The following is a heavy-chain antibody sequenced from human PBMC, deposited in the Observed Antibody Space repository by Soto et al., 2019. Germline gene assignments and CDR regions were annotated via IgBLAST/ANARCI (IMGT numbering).Heavy chain of an antibody. CDR3: ATDLVMVRGVITNGNWFDP. Sequence: QVQQVQSGAEVKKPGASVKVSCKVSGYTLTELSMHWVRQAPGKGLEWMGGFDPEDGETIYAQKFQGRVTMTEDTSTDTAYMELSSLRSEDTAVYYCATDLVMVRGVITNGNWFDPWGQGTLVTVSS. V-gene: IGHV1-24*01. CDR1: GYTLTELS. D-gene: IGHD3-10*01. CDR2: FDPEDGET. J-gene: IGHJ5*02.